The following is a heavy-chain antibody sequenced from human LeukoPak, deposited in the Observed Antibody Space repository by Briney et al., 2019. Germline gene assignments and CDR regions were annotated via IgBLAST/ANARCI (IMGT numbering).Heavy chain of an antibody. D-gene: IGHD1-26*01. J-gene: IGHJ4*02. CDR3: ASLASTVGASDY. V-gene: IGHV1-69*13. CDR1: GGTFSSYA. CDR2: IIPIFGTA. Sequence: SVKVSCKASGGTFSSYAISRVRQAPGQGLEWMGGIIPIFGTANYAQKFQGRVTITADESTSTAYMELSSLRSEDTAVYYCASLASTVGASDYWGQGTLVTVSS.